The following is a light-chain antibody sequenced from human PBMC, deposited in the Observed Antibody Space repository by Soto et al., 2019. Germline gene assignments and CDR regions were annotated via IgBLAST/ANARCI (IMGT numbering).Light chain of an antibody. V-gene: IGLV2-8*01. Sequence: QSVLTQPPSASGSPGQSVTISCTGTSSHVGGYNYVSWYQQYPGRAPKLMIYEVTKRPSGVPDRFSGSKSGNTASLTVSGLQAEDEADYYCSSYAASNNFYFVFGGGTKVTVL. CDR3: SSYAASNNFYFV. J-gene: IGLJ3*02. CDR2: EVT. CDR1: SSHVGGYNY.